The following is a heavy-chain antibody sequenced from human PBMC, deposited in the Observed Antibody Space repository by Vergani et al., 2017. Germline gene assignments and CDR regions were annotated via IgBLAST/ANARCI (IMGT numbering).Heavy chain of an antibody. CDR1: GFTFNDYY. D-gene: IGHD3-9*01. Sequence: QVQLVESGGGLVKPGGSLRLSCTASGFTFNDYYMSWIRQAPGKGLEWVSYISSSGSTIYSADSVKGRFTISRDNAKNSLYLQMNSLRVEDTGVYYCARARCIETCYMSNWLDSWGQGTLVTVSS. CDR3: ARARCIETCYMSNWLDS. V-gene: IGHV3-11*04. CDR2: ISSSGSTI. J-gene: IGHJ5*01.